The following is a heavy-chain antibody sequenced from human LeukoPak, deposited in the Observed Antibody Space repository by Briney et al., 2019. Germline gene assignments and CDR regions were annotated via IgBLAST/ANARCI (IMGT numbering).Heavy chain of an antibody. Sequence: ASVKVSCKASGYTFTGYYMHWVRQAPGQGLEWMGRINPNSGGTNYAQKFQGRVTMTRDTSISTVYMELSRLRSDDTAVYYCARVGYYESSGYYEYWGQGTLVTVSS. CDR2: INPNSGGT. CDR1: GYTFTGYY. D-gene: IGHD3-22*01. CDR3: ARVGYYESSGYYEY. V-gene: IGHV1-2*06. J-gene: IGHJ4*02.